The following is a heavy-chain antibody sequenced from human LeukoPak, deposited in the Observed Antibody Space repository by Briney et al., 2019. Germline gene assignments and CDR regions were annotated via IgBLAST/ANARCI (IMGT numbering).Heavy chain of an antibody. J-gene: IGHJ5*02. CDR1: GFTFSSYG. Sequence: GGSLRLSCAASGFTFSSYGMHWVRQAPGKGLEWVAVISYDGRNKYYADSVKGRFTISRDNSKNTLYLQMNSLRAEDTAVYYCAKDFYDSSSWYPPLPLNWFDPWGQGTLVTVSS. V-gene: IGHV3-30*18. CDR3: AKDFYDSSSWYPPLPLNWFDP. CDR2: ISYDGRNK. D-gene: IGHD6-13*01.